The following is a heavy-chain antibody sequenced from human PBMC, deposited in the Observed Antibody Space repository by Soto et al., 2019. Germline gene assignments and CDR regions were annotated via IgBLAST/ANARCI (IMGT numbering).Heavy chain of an antibody. CDR3: ARAQRGYSGYDYYYCGMDL. V-gene: IGHV1-2*04. J-gene: IGHJ6*02. CDR2: INPNSGGT. D-gene: IGHD5-12*01. CDR1: GYTFTGYY. Sequence: ASVKVSCKASGYTFTGYYMHWVRQAPGQGLEWMGWINPNSGGTNYAQKFQGWVTMTRDTSISTAYMELSRLRSDDTAVYYCARAQRGYSGYDYYYCGMDLWGQGTTVTVSS.